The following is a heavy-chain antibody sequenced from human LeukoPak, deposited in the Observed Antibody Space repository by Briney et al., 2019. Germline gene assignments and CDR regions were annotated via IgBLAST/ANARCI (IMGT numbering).Heavy chain of an antibody. V-gene: IGHV7-4-1*02. CDR1: GYTFTSYA. CDR3: ARGGMVATSPNYYYYYYMDV. CDR2: INTNTGNP. Sequence: ASVKVSCKASGYTFTSYAMNWVRQAPGQGLEWMGWINTNTGNPTYAQGFTGRFVFSLDTSVSTAYLQISSLKAEDTAVYYCARGGMVATSPNYYYYYYMDVWGKGTTVTVSS. D-gene: IGHD5-12*01. J-gene: IGHJ6*03.